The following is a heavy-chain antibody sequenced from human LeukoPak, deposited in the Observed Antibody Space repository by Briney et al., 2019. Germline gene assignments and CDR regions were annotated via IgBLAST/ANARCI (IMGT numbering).Heavy chain of an antibody. CDR2: IYYSGST. Sequence: KPSETLSLTCTVSGVSISSFYWSWIRQPPGKGLEWIGNIYYSGSTNYNPSLKSRVTISVDTSKNQFSLKLSSVTAADTAVYYCARHGTSGTNLNWFDPWGQGTLVTVSS. CDR1: GVSISSFY. V-gene: IGHV4-59*01. D-gene: IGHD1-1*01. CDR3: ARHGTSGTNLNWFDP. J-gene: IGHJ5*02.